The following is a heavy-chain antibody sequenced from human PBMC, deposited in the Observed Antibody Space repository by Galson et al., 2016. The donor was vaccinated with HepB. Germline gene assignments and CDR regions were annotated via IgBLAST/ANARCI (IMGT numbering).Heavy chain of an antibody. CDR2: ISGSGSST. V-gene: IGHV3-23*01. D-gene: IGHD2-15*01. J-gene: IGHJ6*02. Sequence: SLRLSCAASGFTFSNYAMSWVRQAPGKGLEWVSAISGSGSSTSYADSVKGRFSIYRDNSKNTLYLQMNSLRDEDTAVYYCAKDDWGSCSGGSCPAGYYYYGWDVWGHGTTVTVSS. CDR1: GFTFSNYA. CDR3: AKDDWGSCSGGSCPAGYYYYGWDV.